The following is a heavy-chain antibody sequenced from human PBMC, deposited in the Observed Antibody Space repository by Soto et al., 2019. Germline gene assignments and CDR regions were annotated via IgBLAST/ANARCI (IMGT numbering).Heavy chain of an antibody. CDR2: ISGSGGST. D-gene: IGHD1-26*01. Sequence: LRLSCAASGFTFSSYAMSWVRQAPGKGLEWVSAISGSGGSTYYADSVKGRFTISRDNSKNTLYLQMNSLRAEDTAVYYCAKGHSIVGAPYFDYWGQGTLVTVSS. CDR3: AKGHSIVGAPYFDY. CDR1: GFTFSSYA. J-gene: IGHJ4*02. V-gene: IGHV3-23*01.